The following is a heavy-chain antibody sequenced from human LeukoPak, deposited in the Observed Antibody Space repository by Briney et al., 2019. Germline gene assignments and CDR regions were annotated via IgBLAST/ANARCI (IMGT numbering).Heavy chain of an antibody. J-gene: IGHJ1*01. Sequence: SVKVSCKASGGTFSSYAISWVRQAPGQGLEWMGGIIPIFGTANYAQKFQGRVTITADESTSTAYMELSSLRSEDTAVYYCARDRVVGATTLAEYFQHWGQGTLVTVSS. D-gene: IGHD1-26*01. V-gene: IGHV1-69*13. CDR2: IIPIFGTA. CDR3: ARDRVVGATTLAEYFQH. CDR1: GGTFSSYA.